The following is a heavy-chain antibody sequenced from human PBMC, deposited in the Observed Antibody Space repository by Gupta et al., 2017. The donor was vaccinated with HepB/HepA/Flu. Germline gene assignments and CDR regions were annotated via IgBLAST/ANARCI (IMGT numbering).Heavy chain of an antibody. J-gene: IGHJ4*02. D-gene: IGHD3-3*01. V-gene: IGHV3-23*01. Sequence: EVQLLESGGALVQPGESLRLSCVVSGFSFKNYAMSWVHQAPGKGLEWVASICGSSVTTHYADFVEGRFNISRDNSKNTLFLDMNSLKTEDTAVYYCAKDPEHIAIFGVVILPGPFDHWGQGTLVTVSS. CDR2: ICGSSVTT. CDR3: AKDPEHIAIFGVVILPGPFDH. CDR1: GFSFKNYA.